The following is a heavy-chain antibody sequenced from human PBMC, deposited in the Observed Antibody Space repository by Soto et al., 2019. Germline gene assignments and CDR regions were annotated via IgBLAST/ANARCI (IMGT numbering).Heavy chain of an antibody. J-gene: IGHJ3*02. V-gene: IGHV3-48*04. Sequence: GGSLRLSCAASGFTFSSYSMNWVRQAPGKGLEWVSYISSSSSTIYYADSVKGRFTISRDNAKNSLYLQMNSLRAEDTAVYYCASPPGYSGDAFDIWGQGTMVTVSS. CDR3: ASPPGYSGDAFDI. CDR2: ISSSSSTI. D-gene: IGHD6-13*01. CDR1: GFTFSSYS.